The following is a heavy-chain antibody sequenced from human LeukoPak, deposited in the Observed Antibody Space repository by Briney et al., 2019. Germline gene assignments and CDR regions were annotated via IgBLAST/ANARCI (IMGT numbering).Heavy chain of an antibody. Sequence: SETLSLTCTISGGSITTYYWSWIRQPAGKGLEWIGNVYYSGSTTYNPSLKTRVTISVDTSKNQFSLRLTSLTAADTAVYYCAADRQEGGSGSYWFDPWGQGTLFTVSS. J-gene: IGHJ5*02. CDR2: VYYSGST. D-gene: IGHD3-10*01. CDR3: AADRQEGGSGSYWFDP. CDR1: GGSITTYY. V-gene: IGHV4-59*01.